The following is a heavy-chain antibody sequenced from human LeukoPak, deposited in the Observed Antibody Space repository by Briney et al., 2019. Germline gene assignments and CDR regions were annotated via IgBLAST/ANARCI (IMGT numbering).Heavy chain of an antibody. V-gene: IGHV1-18*01. CDR1: GYTFATYG. CDR2: ISSNTGKT. J-gene: IGHJ4*02. D-gene: IGHD5-12*01. CDR3: ARFAHVYSAYDY. Sequence: ASVKVSRKASGYTFATYGFCWVRQAPGHGLEWMGWISSNTGKTDYAQKFQGRVTLTTDTSTSTVYMNLGSLRSEDTAVYYCARFAHVYSAYDYWGQGTLVTVSS.